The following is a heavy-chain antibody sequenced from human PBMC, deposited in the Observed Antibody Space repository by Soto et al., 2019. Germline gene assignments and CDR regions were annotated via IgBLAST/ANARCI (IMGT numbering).Heavy chain of an antibody. CDR2: ISAHNVNT. CDR1: GYAFTTYG. J-gene: IGHJ4*02. Sequence: QVHLVQSGAEVKKPGASVKVSCQGSGYAFTTYGITWVRQAPGQGLEWMGWISAHNVNTNYAQKLQARVTVTRDTSTSTADMELRSLRYDDTAVYYCARGRYGDYWGQASLVTVSS. V-gene: IGHV1-18*01. CDR3: ARGRYGDY. D-gene: IGHD1-1*01.